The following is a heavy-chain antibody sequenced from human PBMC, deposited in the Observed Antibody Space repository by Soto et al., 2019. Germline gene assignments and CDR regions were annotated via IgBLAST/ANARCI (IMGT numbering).Heavy chain of an antibody. Sequence: QVQLVQSGAEVKKPGSSVKVSCKASGGTFSSYAISWVRQAPGQGLEWMGGIIPIFGTANYAQKFQGRVTIAADESTSTAYMELSSLRSEDTAVYYCARVRRRAAAGTGYFDYWGQGTLVTVSS. J-gene: IGHJ4*02. V-gene: IGHV1-69*12. CDR3: ARVRRRAAAGTGYFDY. D-gene: IGHD6-13*01. CDR2: IIPIFGTA. CDR1: GGTFSSYA.